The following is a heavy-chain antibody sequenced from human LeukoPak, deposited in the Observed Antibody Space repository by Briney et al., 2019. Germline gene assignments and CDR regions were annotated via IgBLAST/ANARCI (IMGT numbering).Heavy chain of an antibody. CDR1: GFTFSSYW. J-gene: IGHJ4*02. Sequence: PGGSLRLSCAASGFTFSSYWMHWVRQAPGKGLVWVSRINTDGSSTSYADSVKGRFTISRDNSKNTLYLQMNSLRAEDTAVYYCARDPGGGDGDYCFDYWGQGTLVTVSS. CDR3: ARDPGGGDGDYCFDY. CDR2: INTDGSST. V-gene: IGHV3-74*01. D-gene: IGHD2-21*02.